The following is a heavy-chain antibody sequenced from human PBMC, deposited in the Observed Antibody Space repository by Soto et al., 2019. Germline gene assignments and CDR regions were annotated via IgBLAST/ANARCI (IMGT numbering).Heavy chain of an antibody. Sequence: EVQLVESGGGLVQPGGSLRLSCAASGFTFSDHYMDWVRQAPGKGLEWVGHTRNKANSYTTEYAASVKGRFIISRDDADNSLYLQMNSLTTEDTAVYYCLVRFGDGLRDYWGQGTLVTVSS. D-gene: IGHD3-10*01. CDR2: TRNKANSYTT. J-gene: IGHJ4*02. CDR3: LVRFGDGLRDY. CDR1: GFTFSDHY. V-gene: IGHV3-72*01.